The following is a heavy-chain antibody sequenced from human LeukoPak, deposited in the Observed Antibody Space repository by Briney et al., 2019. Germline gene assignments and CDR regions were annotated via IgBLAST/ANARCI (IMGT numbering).Heavy chain of an antibody. V-gene: IGHV3-23*01. Sequence: GGSLRLSYAASGFTFSSYAMSWVRQAPGKGLEWVSAISGSGGSTYYADSVKGRFTISRDNSKNTLYLQMNSLRAEDTAVYYCAKYYLPMTTVTTNFDYWGQGTLVTVSS. J-gene: IGHJ4*02. CDR2: ISGSGGST. CDR3: AKYYLPMTTVTTNFDY. CDR1: GFTFSSYA. D-gene: IGHD4-17*01.